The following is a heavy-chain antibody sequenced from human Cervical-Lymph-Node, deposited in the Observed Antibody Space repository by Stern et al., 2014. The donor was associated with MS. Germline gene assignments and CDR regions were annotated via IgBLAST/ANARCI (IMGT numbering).Heavy chain of an antibody. Sequence: QVQLVQSGGGVVQPGRSLRLSCAASEFTFSTFGIHWVRQAPGQGLQWVAVIGSDDINAYYAYYVKARFPISRDELKNTLYLQMNSLSAEDTAVYYCARAGFGLWTGNPPCYYNGMDVWGQGTTVTVSS. J-gene: IGHJ6*02. CDR2: IGSDDINA. CDR3: ARAGFGLWTGNPPCYYNGMDV. V-gene: IGHV3-33*01. CDR1: EFTFSTFG. D-gene: IGHD3/OR15-3a*01.